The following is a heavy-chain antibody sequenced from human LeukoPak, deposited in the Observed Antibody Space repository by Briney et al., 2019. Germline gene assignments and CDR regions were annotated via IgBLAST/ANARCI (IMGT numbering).Heavy chain of an antibody. J-gene: IGHJ6*02. CDR2: IYVTGST. CDR3: ARRVWTWLQLGLYAMDV. Sequence: ETLSLTCSVSGGSITSSREYWDWVRPPPGKGLEWIGCIYVTGSTYSTPSLTTPVPISVDTSKNQFSLKLSSVTAADTAVYYCARRVWTWLQLGLYAMDVWGQGTTVTVSS. V-gene: IGHV4-39*01. CDR1: GGSITSSREY. D-gene: IGHD5-12*01.